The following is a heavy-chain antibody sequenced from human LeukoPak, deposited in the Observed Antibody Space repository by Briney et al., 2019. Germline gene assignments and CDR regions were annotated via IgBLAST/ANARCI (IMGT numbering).Heavy chain of an antibody. J-gene: IGHJ5*02. Sequence: PSETLSLTCAVYGGSFSGSYWSWIRQPPGKGLEWIGEINHRGSTNYSPSLKSRVTILVDTSKNQLSLKLSSVTAADTAVYYCARLYDRGAVAGPWGQGTLVTVSS. V-gene: IGHV4-34*01. CDR2: INHRGST. D-gene: IGHD6-19*01. CDR3: ARLYDRGAVAGP. CDR1: GGSFSGSY.